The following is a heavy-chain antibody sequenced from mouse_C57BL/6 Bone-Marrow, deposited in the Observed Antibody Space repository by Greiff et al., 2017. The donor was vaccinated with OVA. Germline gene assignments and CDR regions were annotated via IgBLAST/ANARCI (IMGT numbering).Heavy chain of an antibody. CDR1: GYTFTSYW. CDR3: ARGDDYGSSSYYFDY. D-gene: IGHD1-1*01. V-gene: IGHV1-59*01. CDR2: IDPSDSYT. Sequence: VQLQQPGAELVRPGTSVQLSCKASGYTFTSYWMHWVKQRPGQGLEWIGVIDPSDSYTNYNQKFKGKATLTVDTSSSTAYMQLSSLTSEDSAVYYCARGDDYGSSSYYFDYWGQGTTLTVSS. J-gene: IGHJ2*01.